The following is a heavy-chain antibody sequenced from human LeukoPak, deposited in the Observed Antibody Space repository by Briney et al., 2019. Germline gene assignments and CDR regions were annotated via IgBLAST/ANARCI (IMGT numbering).Heavy chain of an antibody. CDR1: GFTFSSYW. D-gene: IGHD3-9*01. CDR3: ARDRAFRPRIWELVIPRGDYMDV. Sequence: GGSLRLSCAASGFTFSSYWMSWVRQAPGKGLEWVANIKQDGSEKYYVDSVKGRFTISRDNAKNSLYLQMNSLRAEDTAVYYCARDRAFRPRIWELVIPRGDYMDVWGKGTTVTVSS. V-gene: IGHV3-7*01. CDR2: IKQDGSEK. J-gene: IGHJ6*03.